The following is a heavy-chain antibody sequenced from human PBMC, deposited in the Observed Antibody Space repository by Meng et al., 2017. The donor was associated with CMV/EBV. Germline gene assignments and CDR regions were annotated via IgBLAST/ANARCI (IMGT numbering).Heavy chain of an antibody. CDR1: GFTFSSYW. CDR3: ARDGIAAAAAFDY. CDR2: IKQDGSEK. Sequence: GGSLRLSCVVSGFTFSSYWTSWVRQAPGKGLEWVANIKQDGSEKYYVDSVKGRFTISRDNAKNSLYLQMNSLRAEDTAVYYCARDGIAAAAAFDYWGQGTLVTVSS. V-gene: IGHV3-7*01. J-gene: IGHJ4*02. D-gene: IGHD6-13*01.